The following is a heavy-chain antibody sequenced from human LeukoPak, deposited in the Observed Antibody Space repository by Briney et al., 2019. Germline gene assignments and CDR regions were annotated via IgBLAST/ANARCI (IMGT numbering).Heavy chain of an antibody. CDR3: AKDERVVWHYYDSSGYY. CDR1: GFTFSSYG. D-gene: IGHD3-22*01. V-gene: IGHV3-23*01. Sequence: QPGGSLRLSCAASGFTFSSYGMSWVRQAPGKGLEWVTAISGSGGSTYYADSVKGRFTISRDNSKNTLYLQMNSLRAEDTAVYYCAKDERVVWHYYDSSGYYWGQGTLVTVSS. CDR2: ISGSGGST. J-gene: IGHJ4*02.